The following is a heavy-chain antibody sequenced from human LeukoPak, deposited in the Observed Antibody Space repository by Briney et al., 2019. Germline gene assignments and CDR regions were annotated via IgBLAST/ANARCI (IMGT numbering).Heavy chain of an antibody. V-gene: IGHV1-2*02. D-gene: IGHD2-2*01. J-gene: IGHJ5*02. CDR1: GYTFTGYY. Sequence: VASVKVSCKASGYTFTGYYMHWVRQAPGQGLEWMGWINPDSGTTNYAQKFQGRATMTRDTSISTAYMELSRLRSDDTAVYYCARGSCSSTSCYWRGNWFDPWGQGTLVTVSS. CDR3: ARGSCSSTSCYWRGNWFDP. CDR2: INPDSGTT.